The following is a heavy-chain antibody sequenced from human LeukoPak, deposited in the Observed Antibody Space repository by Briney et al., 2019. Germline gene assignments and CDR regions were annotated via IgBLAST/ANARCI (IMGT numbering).Heavy chain of an antibody. V-gene: IGHV4-34*01. Sequence: SETLSLTCTVSGGSISSYYWSWIRQPPGKGLEWIGEINHSGSTNYNPSLKSRVTISVDTSKNQFSLKLSSVTAADTAVYYCARGPHGSRARHWGQGTLVTVSS. D-gene: IGHD6-13*01. CDR3: ARGPHGSRARH. CDR1: GGSISSYY. CDR2: INHSGST. J-gene: IGHJ4*02.